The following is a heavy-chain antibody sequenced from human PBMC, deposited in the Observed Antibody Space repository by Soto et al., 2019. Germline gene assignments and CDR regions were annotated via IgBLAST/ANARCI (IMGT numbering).Heavy chain of an antibody. Sequence: QITLKESGPTLVKPTQTLTLTCTFSGFALETSGMGMSWIRQPPGKALDWLALIYWDDDKRYSPSLKNRLTITKDTSKSHLVLTLTIVDPVDTATYYCAHSLSHYDTSGHYISWYFDLWGRGTLVTVSS. V-gene: IGHV2-5*02. CDR3: AHSLSHYDTSGHYISWYFDL. J-gene: IGHJ2*01. CDR1: GFALETSGMG. CDR2: IYWDDDK. D-gene: IGHD3-22*01.